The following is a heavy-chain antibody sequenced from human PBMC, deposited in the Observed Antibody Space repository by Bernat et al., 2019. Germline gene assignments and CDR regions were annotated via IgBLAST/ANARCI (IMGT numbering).Heavy chain of an antibody. V-gene: IGHV3-30*02. CDR2: IQYDGSNK. D-gene: IGHD1-26*01. CDR3: SSGLGTVGTTTLDY. Sequence: QVQLVESGGGVVQPGGSLRLSCTASGFTFSIYVMHWVRQAPGKGLEWVAFIQYDGSNKYYADSVKGRFTISRDNSKNTLYLQMNSLRAEDTAVYYCSSGLGTVGTTTLDYWGRGTLVTVSS. J-gene: IGHJ4*02. CDR1: GFTFSIYV.